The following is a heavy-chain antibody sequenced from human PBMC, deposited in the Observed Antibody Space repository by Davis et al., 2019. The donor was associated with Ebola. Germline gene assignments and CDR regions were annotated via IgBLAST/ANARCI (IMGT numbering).Heavy chain of an antibody. CDR2: IGSDGGT. D-gene: IGHD5-18*01. Sequence: GESLKISCVVSGISLKSCAMSWVRQAPGKGLEWVSGIGSDGGTHYAGSVRGRFTISRDDSKNTLFLQMNSLRGEDTAVYYCARETSMVEDWGQGTLVTVSS. J-gene: IGHJ4*02. V-gene: IGHV3-23*01. CDR1: GISLKSCA. CDR3: ARETSMVED.